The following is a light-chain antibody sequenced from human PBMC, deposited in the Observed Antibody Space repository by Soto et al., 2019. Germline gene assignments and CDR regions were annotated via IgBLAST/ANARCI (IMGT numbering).Light chain of an antibody. CDR1: SSEVGGYNY. J-gene: IGLJ1*01. CDR2: DVS. V-gene: IGLV2-14*01. CDR3: SSYTSSSTYV. Sequence: QSVLHQPASVSGSPGQSITLSCTGTSSEVGGYNYVSWYQQHPGKAPKLMIYDVSNRPSGVSNRFSGSKSGNTASLTISGLQAEDEADYYCSSYTSSSTYVFGTGTKVTVL.